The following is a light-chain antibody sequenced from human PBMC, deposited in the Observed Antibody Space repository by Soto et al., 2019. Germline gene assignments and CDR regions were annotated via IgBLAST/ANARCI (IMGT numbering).Light chain of an antibody. CDR2: GAS. Sequence: DAHRTQWPSALSASGGDRFTGTCRTSQKINNYLNWYQQKPGKAPXLLIYGASSVQSGVPLRFSGSGRGTEFTLTISSLQPADFAIYYCEQTYSPPVTFGQGHDWRL. CDR3: EQTYSPPVT. V-gene: IGKV1-39*01. J-gene: IGKJ5*01. CDR1: QKINNY.